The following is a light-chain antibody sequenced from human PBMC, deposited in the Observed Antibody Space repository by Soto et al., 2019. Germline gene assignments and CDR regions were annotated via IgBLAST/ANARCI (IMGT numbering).Light chain of an antibody. Sequence: AIRMTQSPSSLSASTGDRVTITCRASQGISSYLACYQQKPGKEPKLLIYAASTLQSGVPSRFSGSGSGTDFTLTISCLQSEDFATYYCQQYYSYPYSFGQGTKLEIK. CDR3: QQYYSYPYS. CDR2: AAS. CDR1: QGISSY. V-gene: IGKV1-8*01. J-gene: IGKJ2*01.